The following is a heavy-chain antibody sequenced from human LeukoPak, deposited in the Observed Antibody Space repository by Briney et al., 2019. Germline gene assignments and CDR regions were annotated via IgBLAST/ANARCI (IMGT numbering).Heavy chain of an antibody. CDR3: ARDGVAIPFDY. Sequence: GGSLRLSCAASGFTVSSNYMSWVRQAPGKGLEWVSVIYSGGSTYYADSVKGRFTISRHNSKHTLYLQMNSLRAEDTAVYYCARDGVAIPFDYWGQGTLVTVSS. CDR2: IYSGGST. V-gene: IGHV3-53*04. J-gene: IGHJ4*02. D-gene: IGHD5-12*01. CDR1: GFTVSSNY.